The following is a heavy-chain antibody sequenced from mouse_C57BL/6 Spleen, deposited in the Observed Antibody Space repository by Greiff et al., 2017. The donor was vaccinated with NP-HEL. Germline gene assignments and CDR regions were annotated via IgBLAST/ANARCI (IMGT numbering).Heavy chain of an antibody. Sequence: EVQLQESGPELVKPGASVKIPCKASGYTFTDYNMDWVKQSHGKSLEWIGDINPNNGGTIYNQKFKGKATLTVDKSSSTAYMELRSLTSEDTAVYYCARGGSSGYYAMDYWGQGTSVTVSS. CDR3: ARGGSSGYYAMDY. D-gene: IGHD3-2*02. CDR1: GYTFTDYN. CDR2: INPNNGGT. V-gene: IGHV1-18*01. J-gene: IGHJ4*01.